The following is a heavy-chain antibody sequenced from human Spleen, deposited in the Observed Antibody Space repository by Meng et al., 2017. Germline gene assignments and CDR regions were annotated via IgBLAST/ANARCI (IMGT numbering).Heavy chain of an antibody. D-gene: IGHD6-13*01. CDR2: INPDSGGT. Sequence: ASVKVSCKASGYTFTGYFMHWVRQAPGQGLEWMGWINPDSGGTNYAQNFQDRVTMTRDTSISTAYMELSRLRSEDTAVYYCAGSYYSSSEAQFNYWGQGTLVTVSS. J-gene: IGHJ4*02. V-gene: IGHV1-2*02. CDR1: GYTFTGYF. CDR3: AGSYYSSSEAQFNY.